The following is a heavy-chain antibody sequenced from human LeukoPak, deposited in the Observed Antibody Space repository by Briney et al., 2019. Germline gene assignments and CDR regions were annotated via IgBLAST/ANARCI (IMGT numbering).Heavy chain of an antibody. Sequence: PGGSLRLSCAASGFTFSSYGMHWVRQAPGKGLEWVAFIRYDGSNKYYADSVKGRFTISRDNSKHTLYLQMNSLRAEDTAVYYCATPGGLQFLPVDYWGPGTLVTVSS. CDR1: GFTFSSYG. J-gene: IGHJ4*02. CDR2: IRYDGSNK. D-gene: IGHD5-24*01. CDR3: ATPGGLQFLPVDY. V-gene: IGHV3-30*02.